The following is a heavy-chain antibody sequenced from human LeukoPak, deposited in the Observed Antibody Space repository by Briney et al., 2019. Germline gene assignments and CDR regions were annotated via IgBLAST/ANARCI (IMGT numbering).Heavy chain of an antibody. Sequence: GGSLRLSCAASGFTFSTYWMHWVRQAPGKGLVWVSRINNDGSTTTYADSAKGRFTISRDNAKNTLYLQMNSLRAEDTAVYYCATIATPQDYWGQGTLVTVSS. CDR2: INNDGSTT. CDR1: GFTFSTYW. V-gene: IGHV3-74*01. D-gene: IGHD2-21*01. CDR3: ATIATPQDY. J-gene: IGHJ4*02.